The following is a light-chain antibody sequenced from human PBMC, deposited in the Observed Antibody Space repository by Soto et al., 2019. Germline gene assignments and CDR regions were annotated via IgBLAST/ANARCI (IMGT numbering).Light chain of an antibody. J-gene: IGKJ2*01. CDR3: QHYGSSPPDT. V-gene: IGKV3-20*01. Sequence: PGARATLSCRASQRVGSSVAWYQQKPGQAPMLVIFGTSSRAAGIPDRFSASGSGTDFSLTISRLEPEDFAVYYCQHYGSSPPDTFGQGTKLEIK. CDR2: GTS. CDR1: QRVGSS.